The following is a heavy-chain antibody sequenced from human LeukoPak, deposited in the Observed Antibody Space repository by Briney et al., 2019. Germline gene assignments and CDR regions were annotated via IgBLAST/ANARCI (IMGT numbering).Heavy chain of an antibody. D-gene: IGHD6-19*01. CDR3: AKSGYSSGWYQYYFDY. CDR2: ISAYNGNT. CDR1: GYTFTSYG. V-gene: IGHV1-18*01. J-gene: IGHJ4*02. Sequence: ASVKVSCKASGYTFTSYGISWVRQAPGQGLEWMGWISAYNGNTNYAQKLQGRVTMTTDTSTSTAYMELRSLRSDDTAVYYCAKSGYSSGWYQYYFDYWGQGTLVTVSS.